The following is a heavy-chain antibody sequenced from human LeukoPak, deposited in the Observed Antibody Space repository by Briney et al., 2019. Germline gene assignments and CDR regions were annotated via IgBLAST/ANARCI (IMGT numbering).Heavy chain of an antibody. CDR1: GGSFSGGSYY. CDR2: IYTSGST. D-gene: IGHD3-22*01. J-gene: IGHJ4*02. V-gene: IGHV4-61*02. Sequence: SETLSLTCAVYGGSFSGGSYYWSWIRQPAGKGLEWIGRIYTSGSTNYNPSLKSRVTISVDTSKNQFSLKLSSVTAADTAVYYCARESSGYYDYWGQGTLVTVSS. CDR3: ARESSGYYDY.